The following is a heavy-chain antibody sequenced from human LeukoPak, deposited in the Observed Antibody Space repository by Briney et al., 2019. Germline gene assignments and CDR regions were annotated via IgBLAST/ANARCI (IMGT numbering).Heavy chain of an antibody. CDR1: GGSFSGYY. CDR3: ASSGLSVGYDYQVDAFDI. V-gene: IGHV4-34*01. CDR2: INHSGST. D-gene: IGHD5-12*01. J-gene: IGHJ3*02. Sequence: SETLSLTCAVYGGSFSGYYWSWIRQPPGKGLEWIGEINHSGSTNYNPSLKSRVTISVDTSKNQFSLKLSSVTAADTAVYYCASSGLSVGYDYQVDAFDIWGQGTMVTVSS.